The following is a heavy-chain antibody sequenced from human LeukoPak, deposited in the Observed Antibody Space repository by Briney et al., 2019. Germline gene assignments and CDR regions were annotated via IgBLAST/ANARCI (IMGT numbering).Heavy chain of an antibody. J-gene: IGHJ4*02. CDR1: GFPFSSYW. CDR2: IKQDGSEK. Sequence: GGSLRLSCAASGFPFSSYWMSWVREAPGKGLEWVANIKQDGSEKYYVDSVKGRFTISRDNAKNSLYLQMNSLRAEDTAVYYCARGEYQLPGDSWGQGTLVTVSS. CDR3: ARGEYQLPGDS. D-gene: IGHD2-2*01. V-gene: IGHV3-7*03.